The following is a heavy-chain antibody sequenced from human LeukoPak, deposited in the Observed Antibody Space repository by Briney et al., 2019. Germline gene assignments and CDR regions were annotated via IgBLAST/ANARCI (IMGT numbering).Heavy chain of an antibody. V-gene: IGHV3-48*03. CDR2: ISTRVSIK. Sequence: GRSLRLSCAASGFTFSSSEMNWVRQATGKVLECLSYISTRVSIKSYADSVKRRFTISRDNTKNSLYLQMNSLRAEDTAVYYCERAGFHCGQATLVT. J-gene: IGHJ1*01. CDR1: GFTFSSSE. CDR3: ERAGFH.